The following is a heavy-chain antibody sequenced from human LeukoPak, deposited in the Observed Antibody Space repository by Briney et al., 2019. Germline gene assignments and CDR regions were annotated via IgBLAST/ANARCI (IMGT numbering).Heavy chain of an antibody. CDR1: GFTFSSYG. Sequence: GGSLRLSCAASGFTFSSYGMYWVRQAPGKGLEWVAFIRYDGSNKYYADSVKGRFTVSRDNSKNTLYLQMKSLRAEDTAVYYCAKDPLLYYYDSSGYLDYFDYWGQGTLVTVSS. CDR3: AKDPLLYYYDSSGYLDYFDY. J-gene: IGHJ4*02. CDR2: IRYDGSNK. V-gene: IGHV3-30*02. D-gene: IGHD3-22*01.